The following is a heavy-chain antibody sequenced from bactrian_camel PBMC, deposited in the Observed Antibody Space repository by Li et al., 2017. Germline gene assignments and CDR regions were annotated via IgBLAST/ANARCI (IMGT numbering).Heavy chain of an antibody. CDR2: IASDGST. CDR1: GYTLGSVC. J-gene: IGHJ4*01. CDR3: VTDREPYTASGLYEYNY. D-gene: IGHD3*01. Sequence: QVQLVESGGGSVQAGGSLNLSCTISGYTLGSVCLGWFRQAPGKEREGVAAIASDGSTRYADSVKGRFTISRDNAKTTIYLQMNSLQPEDTAVYYCVTDREPYTASGLYEYNYWGQGTQVTVS. V-gene: IGHV3S55*01.